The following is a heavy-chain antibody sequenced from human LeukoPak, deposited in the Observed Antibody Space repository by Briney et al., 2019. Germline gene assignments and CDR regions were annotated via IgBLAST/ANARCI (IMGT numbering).Heavy chain of an antibody. CDR3: AKGGGGRLIYYYYMDV. CDR1: GFTFSSYS. Sequence: GGSLRLSCEGSGFTFSSYSMNWVRQAPGKGLEWVSSISGSTIYIYYADSVKGRFTISRDNAKNSLYLQMNSLRAEDTAVYYCAKGGGGRLIYYYYMDVWGKGTTVTVSS. D-gene: IGHD3-16*01. CDR2: ISGSTIYI. V-gene: IGHV3-21*01. J-gene: IGHJ6*03.